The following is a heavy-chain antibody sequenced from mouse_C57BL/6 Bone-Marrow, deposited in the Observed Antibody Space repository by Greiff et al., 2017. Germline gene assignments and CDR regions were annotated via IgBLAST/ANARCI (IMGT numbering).Heavy chain of an antibody. Sequence: QVQLQQSGAELVKPGASVKLSCKASGYTFTSYWMHWVKQRPGPGLAWIGLIHPNSGSTNYNEKFKSKATLTVNKSSSTAYLQLSSLTSENTAVYYCARSDSNWDFDYWGQGTTLTGSS. CDR1: GYTFTSYW. V-gene: IGHV1-64*01. J-gene: IGHJ2*01. CDR3: ARSDSNWDFDY. D-gene: IGHD4-1*01. CDR2: IHPNSGST.